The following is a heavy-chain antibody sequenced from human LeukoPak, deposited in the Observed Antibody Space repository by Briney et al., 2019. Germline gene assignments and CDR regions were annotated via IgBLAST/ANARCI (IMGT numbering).Heavy chain of an antibody. D-gene: IGHD3-22*01. J-gene: IGHJ4*02. Sequence: PGRSLGLSCAASGFTFDDYAMHWVRQAPGKGLEWVSGISWNSGSIGYADSVKGRFTISRDNAKNSLYLQMNSLRAEDTALYYCARGPSPYYYDSSGYSYYFDYWGQGTLVTVSS. CDR2: ISWNSGSI. V-gene: IGHV3-9*01. CDR1: GFTFDDYA. CDR3: ARGPSPYYYDSSGYSYYFDY.